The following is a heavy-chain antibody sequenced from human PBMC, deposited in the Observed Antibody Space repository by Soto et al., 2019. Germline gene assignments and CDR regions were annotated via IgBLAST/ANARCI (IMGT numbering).Heavy chain of an antibody. CDR1: GFTFNTYW. CDR3: ARGGWRRYFAL. J-gene: IGHJ2*01. CDR2: IKQGGSEK. Sequence: EVQLVESGGGLVQPGGSLRLSCAASGFTFNTYWRKWVRQAPGKGLEWVADIKQGGSEKYYVDSVRGRFTITRENARNSLYLQMNSLRAEATAMYYFARGGWRRYFALWGRGTLVTVSS. D-gene: IGHD2-21*02. V-gene: IGHV3-7*05.